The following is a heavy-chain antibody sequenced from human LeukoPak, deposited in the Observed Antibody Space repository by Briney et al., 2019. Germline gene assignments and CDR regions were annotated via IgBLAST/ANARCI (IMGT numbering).Heavy chain of an antibody. J-gene: IGHJ6*03. D-gene: IGHD3-10*01. CDR2: IYWDDDK. Sequence: SGPTLVKPTQPLTLTCTFSGLSLSTSGVGVGWIRHPPGKALEWLALIYWDDDKRYSPSLKSRLTITKDTSKNQVVLTMTNMDPVDTATYYCAHSDRNGSYYYYYYMDVWGKGTTVTVSS. V-gene: IGHV2-5*02. CDR1: GLSLSTSGVG. CDR3: AHSDRNGSYYYYYYMDV.